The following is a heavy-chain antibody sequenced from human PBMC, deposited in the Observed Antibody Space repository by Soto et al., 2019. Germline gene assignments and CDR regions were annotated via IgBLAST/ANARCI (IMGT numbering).Heavy chain of an antibody. CDR2: IYKSATT. J-gene: IGHJ5*01. CDR1: GDSISTVDYF. D-gene: IGHD2-15*01. Sequence: PSETLSLTCSVSGDSISTVDYFWAWIRQPPGQALEYIGYIYKSATTYYNPSFESRVAISLDTSKSPFSLNVTSVTAADTAVYFCARGRYCLTGRCFPNWFDSWGQGTLVTVSS. V-gene: IGHV4-30-4*08. CDR3: ARGRYCLTGRCFPNWFDS.